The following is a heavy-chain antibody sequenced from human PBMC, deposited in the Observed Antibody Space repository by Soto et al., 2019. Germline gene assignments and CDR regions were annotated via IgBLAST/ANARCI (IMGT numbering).Heavy chain of an antibody. CDR2: ISSYNGNT. J-gene: IGHJ5*02. CDR1: GYTFTSYG. Sequence: QVPLVQSGAEVKKPGASVKVSCKASGYTFTSYGISWVRQAPGQGLEWMGWISSYNGNTNYAQKLQGRVTMTTDTSTDTAYMELRSLTSDDTAVYYCARDTVHGDSKGGSGFDLWGQGTLVTVSS. V-gene: IGHV1-18*01. D-gene: IGHD2-21*02. CDR3: ARDTVHGDSKGGSGFDL.